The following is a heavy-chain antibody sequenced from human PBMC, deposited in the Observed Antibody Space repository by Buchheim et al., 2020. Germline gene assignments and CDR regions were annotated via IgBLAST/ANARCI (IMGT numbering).Heavy chain of an antibody. J-gene: IGHJ4*02. D-gene: IGHD5-12*01. CDR2: ISYDGSNK. CDR1: GFTFSSYA. CDR3: ARTLTSGYEDPDYFDY. Sequence: QVQLVESGGGVVQPGRSLRLSCAASGFTFSSYAMHWVRQAPGKGLEWVAVISYDGSNKYYADSVKGRFTLSRDNSKNTLYLQMNSLRAEDTAVYYCARTLTSGYEDPDYFDYWGQGTL. V-gene: IGHV3-30-3*01.